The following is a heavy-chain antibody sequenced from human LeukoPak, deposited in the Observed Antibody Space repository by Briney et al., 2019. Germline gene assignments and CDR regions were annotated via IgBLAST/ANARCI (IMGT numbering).Heavy chain of an antibody. J-gene: IGHJ4*02. V-gene: IGHV3-64*01. CDR2: ISSNGGST. CDR1: GFTFSSYA. D-gene: IGHD2-2*01. CDR3: ARGEEVSGYCSSTSCYAFDY. Sequence: GGSLRLSCAASGFTFSSYAMHWVRQAPGKGLEYVSAISSNGGSTYYANSVKGRFTISRDNSKNTLYLQMGSLRAEDMAVYYCARGEEVSGYCSSTSCYAFDYWGQGTLVTVSS.